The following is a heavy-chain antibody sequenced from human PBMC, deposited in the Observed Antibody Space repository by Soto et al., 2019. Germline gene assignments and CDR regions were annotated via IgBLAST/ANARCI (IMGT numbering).Heavy chain of an antibody. J-gene: IGHJ5*02. V-gene: IGHV3-23*01. Sequence: VGSLRLSCAASGFTFSSFAMSWVRQAPWKGLEWVSSITGIDGRTYYADSVKGRFTISRDNPKNTLYLQMNNLRAEDTAMFYCAKDRGPYCSGGICYPPSWFDPWGQGTLVTV. CDR1: GFTFSSFA. CDR3: AKDRGPYCSGGICYPPSWFDP. CDR2: ITGIDGRT. D-gene: IGHD2-15*01.